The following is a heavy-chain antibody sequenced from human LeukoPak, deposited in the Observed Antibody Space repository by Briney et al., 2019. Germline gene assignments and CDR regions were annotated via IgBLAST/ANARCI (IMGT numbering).Heavy chain of an antibody. CDR3: ARGAHKRDDYGGFFDY. J-gene: IGHJ4*02. D-gene: IGHD4-23*01. CDR1: GFIFSSYS. CDR2: ISSSSTYI. Sequence: PGESLRLSCAASGFIFSSYSMNWVRQAPGKGLEWVSSISSSSTYIYYADSVKGRFTISRDNSKNTLYLQMNSLRAEDTAVYYCARGAHKRDDYGGFFDYWGQKTLVTVSS. V-gene: IGHV3-21*01.